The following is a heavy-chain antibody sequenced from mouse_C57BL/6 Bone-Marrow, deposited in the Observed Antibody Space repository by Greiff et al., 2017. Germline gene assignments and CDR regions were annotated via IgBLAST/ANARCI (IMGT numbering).Heavy chain of an antibody. D-gene: IGHD3-1*01. V-gene: IGHV1-20*02. CDR2: IYPYNGDT. J-gene: IGHJ4*01. CDR1: GYSINGYF. CDR3: ARTGGSFGAMDY. Sequence: EVKLVASGPELVKPGASVKISCKASGYSINGYFMNWVMQSHGKSLEWIGRIYPYNGDTLYNQKFKGKATLTVDKSSSTAYMALMSLASDDSSVYYCARTGGSFGAMDYWGQGTSVTVSS.